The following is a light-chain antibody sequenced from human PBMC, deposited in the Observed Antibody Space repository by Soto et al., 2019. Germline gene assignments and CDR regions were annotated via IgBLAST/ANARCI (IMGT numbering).Light chain of an antibody. Sequence: EIVMTQSPATLSLSPGERATLSCWASQSVGSNLAWYQQKPGQAPRLLMYGASTRATGIPARFSGSGSGTELTLTISSLQSEDFALYYCQQYSKWPPLTFGGGTKVDIK. CDR2: GAS. V-gene: IGKV3-15*01. J-gene: IGKJ4*01. CDR3: QQYSKWPPLT. CDR1: QSVGSN.